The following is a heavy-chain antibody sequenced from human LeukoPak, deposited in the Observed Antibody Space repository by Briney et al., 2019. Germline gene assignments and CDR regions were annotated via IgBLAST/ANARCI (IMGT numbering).Heavy chain of an antibody. Sequence: GGSLRLSCAASGFTFSNYWMTWVRQAPGKGLEWVANIKQDGSQKYYVDSVKGRFTISRDNAKNSLFLQMNSLRAEDTAVYYCARGFTPGYSYGYGYWGQGTLVTVSS. CDR2: IKQDGSQK. D-gene: IGHD5-18*01. CDR3: ARGFTPGYSYGYGY. CDR1: GFTFSNYW. J-gene: IGHJ4*02. V-gene: IGHV3-7*01.